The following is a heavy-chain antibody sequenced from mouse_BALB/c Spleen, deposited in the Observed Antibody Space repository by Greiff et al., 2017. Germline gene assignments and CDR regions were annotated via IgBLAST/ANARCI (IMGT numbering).Heavy chain of an antibody. V-gene: IGHV6-6*02. CDR3: TRRDYRYDYYAMDY. D-gene: IGHD2-14*01. CDR2: IRLKSNNYAT. CDR1: GFTFSNYW. J-gene: IGHJ4*01. Sequence: EVMLVESGGGLVQPGGSMKLSCVASGFTFSNYWMNWVRPSPEKGLEWVAEIRLKSNNYATHYAESVKGRFTISRDDSKSSVYLQMNNLRAEDTGIYYCTRRDYRYDYYAMDYWGQGTSVTVSS.